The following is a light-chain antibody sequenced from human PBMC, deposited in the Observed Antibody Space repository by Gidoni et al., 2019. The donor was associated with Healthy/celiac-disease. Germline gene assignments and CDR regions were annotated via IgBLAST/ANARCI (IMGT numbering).Light chain of an antibody. Sequence: QSALTQPRSVSGSPGQSVTISCTGTSSDVGGYNYVPWYQQHPGKAPKLMIYAVSKRPSVVPSRFSGSKSGNTASLTISGLQAEYEADYYCCSYAGSYTFLVFGGGTKLTVL. J-gene: IGLJ2*01. CDR1: SSDVGGYNY. V-gene: IGLV2-11*01. CDR3: CSYAGSYTFLV. CDR2: AVS.